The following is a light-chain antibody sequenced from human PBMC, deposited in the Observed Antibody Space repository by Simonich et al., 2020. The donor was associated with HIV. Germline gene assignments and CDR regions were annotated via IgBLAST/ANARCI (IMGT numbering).Light chain of an antibody. Sequence: EIVMTQFPATLSVSPGERATLSCTASQSISSNLAWYRQKPGQAPRLLIYGASTRATGIPARFSGSGSGTDFTLTISSMQSEDFAIFYCQQYNNWPQTFGGGTKVEI. CDR2: GAS. J-gene: IGKJ4*01. CDR1: QSISSN. V-gene: IGKV3-15*01. CDR3: QQYNNWPQT.